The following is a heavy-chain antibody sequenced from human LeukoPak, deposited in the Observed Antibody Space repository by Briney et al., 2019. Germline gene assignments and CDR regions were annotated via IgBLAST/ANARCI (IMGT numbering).Heavy chain of an antibody. J-gene: IGHJ5*02. CDR1: GFTFSSYG. Sequence: PGGSLRLSCAASGFTFSSYGMHWVRQAPGKGLEWVAVIWYDGSNKYYADSVKGRFTISRDNSKNTLYLQMNSLRAEDTAVYYCARDWYNDSKGWFDPWGQGTLVTVSS. V-gene: IGHV3-30*19. D-gene: IGHD3-22*01. CDR2: IWYDGSNK. CDR3: ARDWYNDSKGWFDP.